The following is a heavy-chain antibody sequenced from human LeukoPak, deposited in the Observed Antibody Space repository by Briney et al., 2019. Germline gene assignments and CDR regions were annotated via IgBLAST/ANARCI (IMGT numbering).Heavy chain of an antibody. J-gene: IGHJ4*02. V-gene: IGHV4-34*01. D-gene: IGHD3-10*01. CDR3: ARDTEFGELLFDY. Sequence: SETLSLTCAVYGGSFSGYYWSWIRQPPGKGLEWIGEINHSGSTNYNPSLKSRVTISVDTSKNQFSLKLSSVTAADTAVYYCARDTEFGELLFDYWGQGTLVTVSS. CDR2: INHSGST. CDR1: GGSFSGYY.